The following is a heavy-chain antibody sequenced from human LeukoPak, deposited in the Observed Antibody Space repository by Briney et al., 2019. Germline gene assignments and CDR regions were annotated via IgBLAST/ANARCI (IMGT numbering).Heavy chain of an antibody. D-gene: IGHD4-23*01. Sequence: GGSLRLSCAASGFTFSSYGMHWVRQAPGKGLEWVAVIWYDGSNKYYADSVKGRFTIPRDNAKNTLYLQMNSLRAEDTAVYYCARAVGNSEDFDYWGQGTLVTVSS. CDR1: GFTFSSYG. J-gene: IGHJ4*02. CDR3: ARAVGNSEDFDY. V-gene: IGHV3-33*01. CDR2: IWYDGSNK.